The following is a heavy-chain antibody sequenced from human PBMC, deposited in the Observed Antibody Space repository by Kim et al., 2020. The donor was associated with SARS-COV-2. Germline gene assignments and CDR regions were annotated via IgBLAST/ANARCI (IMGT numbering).Heavy chain of an antibody. V-gene: IGHV1-3*01. J-gene: IGHJ4*02. D-gene: IGHD6-6*01. CDR2: T. Sequence: TRYYTKLQGRVTITMDTSANTAYMELSSLRSEETAMYYCAKYSSSSGVDYWGQGTLVTVSS. CDR3: AKYSSSSGVDY.